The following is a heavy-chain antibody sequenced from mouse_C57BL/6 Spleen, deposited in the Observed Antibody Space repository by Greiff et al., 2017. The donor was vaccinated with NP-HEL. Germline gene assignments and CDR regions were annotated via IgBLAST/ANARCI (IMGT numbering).Heavy chain of an antibody. D-gene: IGHD1-1*01. Sequence: EVKVEESGGGLVKPGGSLKLSCAASGFTFSDYGMHWVRQAPEKGLEWVAYISSGSSTIYYADTVKGRFTISRDNAKNTLFLQMTSLRSEDTAMYYCARTYGSSPYYFDYWGQGTTLTVSS. CDR3: ARTYGSSPYYFDY. J-gene: IGHJ2*01. V-gene: IGHV5-17*01. CDR2: ISSGSSTI. CDR1: GFTFSDYG.